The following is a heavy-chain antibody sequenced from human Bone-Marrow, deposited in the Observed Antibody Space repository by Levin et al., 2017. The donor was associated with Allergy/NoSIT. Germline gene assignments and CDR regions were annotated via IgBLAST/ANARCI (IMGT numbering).Heavy chain of an antibody. CDR2: ISWNSGSI. V-gene: IGHV3-9*01. CDR1: GFTFDDYA. J-gene: IGHJ4*02. CDR3: AKDIARIQLWYTFDY. D-gene: IGHD5-18*01. Sequence: GGSLRLSCAASGFTFDDYAMHWVRQAPGKGLEWVSGISWNSGSIGYADSVKGRFTISRDNAKNSLYLQMNSLRAEDTALYYCAKDIARIQLWYTFDYWGQGTLVTVSS.